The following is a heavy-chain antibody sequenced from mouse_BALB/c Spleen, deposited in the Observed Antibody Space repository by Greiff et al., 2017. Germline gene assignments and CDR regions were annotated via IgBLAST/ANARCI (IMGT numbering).Heavy chain of an antibody. Sequence: QVQLQQSGAELAKPGASVKMSCKASGYTFTSYWMHWVKQRPGQGLEWIGYINPSTGYTEYNQKFKDKATLTADKSSSTAYMQLSSLTSEDSAVYYCARGKEAFAYWGQGTLVTVSA. CDR3: ARGKEAFAY. V-gene: IGHV1-7*01. J-gene: IGHJ3*01. CDR1: GYTFTSYW. CDR2: INPSTGYT.